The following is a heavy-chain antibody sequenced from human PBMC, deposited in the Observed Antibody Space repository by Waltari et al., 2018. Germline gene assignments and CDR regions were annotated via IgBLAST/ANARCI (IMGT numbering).Heavy chain of an antibody. D-gene: IGHD1-7*01. V-gene: IGHV3-23*01. CDR3: AKYISRGRELIA. Sequence: EVQLLESGGDLVQPGGSLRLSCVGSGFIFGAYAMTWVRQAPGKGLDGVSGLSAKSDFTNYADSVKGRFTISRDNSKNTLYLQMNSLRVDDTALYYCAKYISRGRELIAWGQGTLVTVSS. CDR1: GFIFGAYA. J-gene: IGHJ4*02. CDR2: LSAKSDFT.